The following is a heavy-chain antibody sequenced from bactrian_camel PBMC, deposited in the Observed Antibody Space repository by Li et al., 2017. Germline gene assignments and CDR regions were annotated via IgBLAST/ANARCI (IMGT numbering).Heavy chain of an antibody. CDR3: AASVGGQYCSAPYLIRAQEKGTAY. Sequence: HVQLVESGGGLVQAGGSLRLSCIISGTTHTRSCMGWFRQAPGKEREGVAAIAGDGRTDYADSVKGRFTISKDTANNTLYLQMNALTPEDTAMYYCAASVGGQYCSAPYLIRAQEKGTAYRGQGTQVTVS. D-gene: IGHD2*01. CDR1: GTTHTRSC. CDR2: IAGDGRT. V-gene: IGHV3S53*01. J-gene: IGHJ4*01.